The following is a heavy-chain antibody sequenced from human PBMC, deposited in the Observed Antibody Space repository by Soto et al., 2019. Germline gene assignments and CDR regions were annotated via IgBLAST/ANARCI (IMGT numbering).Heavy chain of an antibody. CDR3: XKDSLVVVPANMYYFDY. D-gene: IGHD2-2*01. CDR1: GFTFSSYA. J-gene: IGHJ4*02. Sequence: PGGSLRLSCAASGFTFSSYAMSWVRQAPGKGLEWVSAISGSGGSTYYADSVKGRFTISRDNSKNTLYLQMNSLRAEDTAVYYCXKDSLVVVPANMYYFDYWGQGTLVTVSS. CDR2: ISGSGGST. V-gene: IGHV3-23*01.